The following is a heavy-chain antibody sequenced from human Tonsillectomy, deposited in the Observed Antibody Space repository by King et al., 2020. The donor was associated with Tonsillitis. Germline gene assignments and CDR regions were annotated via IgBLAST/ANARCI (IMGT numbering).Heavy chain of an antibody. V-gene: IGHV1-69*12. CDR3: ALSRGEQFFLR. CDR2: IIPIFGSA. Sequence: QLVQSGAEVKKPGSSVKVSCKASGGTFSSYAISWVRQAPGQGLEWMGGIIPIFGSANYAQKFQGRVTITADESTSTAMEQSSLRSDDTAVYYCALSRGEQFFLRWGQGTLVTVSS. D-gene: IGHD1/OR15-1a*01. J-gene: IGHJ4*02. CDR1: GGTFSSYA.